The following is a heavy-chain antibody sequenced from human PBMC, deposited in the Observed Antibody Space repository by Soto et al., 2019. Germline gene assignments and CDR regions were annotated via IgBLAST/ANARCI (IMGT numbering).Heavy chain of an antibody. D-gene: IGHD6-19*01. V-gene: IGHV4-59*01. CDR3: ARVGGGWYYFDY. CDR1: GGSISSYY. Sequence: PSETLSLTCTVSGGSISSYYWSWIRQPPGKGLEWIGYIYYSGSTNYNPSLKSRVTISVDTSKNQFSLKLSSVTAADTAVYYCARVGGGWYYFDYWGQGTLVTVSS. J-gene: IGHJ4*02. CDR2: IYYSGST.